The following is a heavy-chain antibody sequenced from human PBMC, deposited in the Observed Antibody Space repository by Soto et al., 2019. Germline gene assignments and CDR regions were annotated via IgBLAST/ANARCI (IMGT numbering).Heavy chain of an antibody. CDR3: AKDTRLTTGFYFYYGIDV. CDR1: GLTFGDRV. D-gene: IGHD4-17*01. J-gene: IGHJ6*02. CDR2: ISWDSRDI. Sequence: GGSLRLSCAGSGLTFGDRVMHWIRQTPEKGLEWVSSISWDSRDIAYAGSVRGRFTISRDNANNSLHLQMNNLRVEDTALYYCAKDTRLTTGFYFYYGIDVWGQGTTVTVSS. V-gene: IGHV3-9*01.